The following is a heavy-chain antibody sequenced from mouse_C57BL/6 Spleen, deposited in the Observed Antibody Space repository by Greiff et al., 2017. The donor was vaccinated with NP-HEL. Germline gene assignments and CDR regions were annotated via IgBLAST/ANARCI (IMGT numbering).Heavy chain of an antibody. CDR3: ARGSNYLYAMDY. V-gene: IGHV3-6*01. D-gene: IGHD2-5*01. J-gene: IGHJ4*01. CDR2: ISYDGSN. CDR1: GYSITSGYY. Sequence: DVKLQESGPGLVKPSQSLSLTCSVTGYSITSGYYWNWIRQFPGNKLEWMGYISYDGSNNYNPSLKNRISITRDTSKNQFFLKLNSVTTEDTATYYCARGSNYLYAMDYWGQGTSVTVSS.